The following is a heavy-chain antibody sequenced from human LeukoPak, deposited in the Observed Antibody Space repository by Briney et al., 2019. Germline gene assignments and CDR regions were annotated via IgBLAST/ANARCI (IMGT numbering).Heavy chain of an antibody. J-gene: IGHJ3*02. D-gene: IGHD6-13*01. V-gene: IGHV1-69*06. Sequence: GASVKVSCKASGGTFSSYAISWVRQAPGQGLEWMGGIIPIFGTANYAQKFQGRVTITADKSTSTAYMELSSLRSEDTAVYYCAGDSTGRQQLFYPFAFDIWGQGTMVTVSS. CDR1: GGTFSSYA. CDR2: IIPIFGTA. CDR3: AGDSTGRQQLFYPFAFDI.